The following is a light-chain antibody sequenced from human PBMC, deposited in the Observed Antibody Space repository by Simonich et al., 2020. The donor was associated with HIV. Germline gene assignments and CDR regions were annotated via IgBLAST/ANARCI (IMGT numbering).Light chain of an antibody. J-gene: IGLJ3*02. CDR1: SSDVGCYNY. CDR3: SSYTSSSTWV. CDR2: DVS. V-gene: IGLV2-14*03. Sequence: QSALTQPASVSGSPGQSITISFTGTSSDVGCYNYVSWYQQHPGKSPKLMIYDVSKRPSGVSNRFSGSKSGDTASLTISGLQAEDEADYYCSSYTSSSTWVFGGGTKVTVL.